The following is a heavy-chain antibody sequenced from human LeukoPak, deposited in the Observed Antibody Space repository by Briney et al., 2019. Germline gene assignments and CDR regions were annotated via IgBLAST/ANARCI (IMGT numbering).Heavy chain of an antibody. V-gene: IGHV4-34*01. CDR1: GFSFSTYN. D-gene: IGHD5-18*01. Sequence: GSLRLSCEASGFSFSTYNMNWVRQPPGKGLEWIGEINHSGSTNYNPSLKSRVTISVDTSKNQFSLKLSSVTAADTAVYYCARTTEGGYTYNYFYYYYMDVWGKGTTVTISS. CDR2: INHSGST. J-gene: IGHJ6*03. CDR3: ARTTEGGYTYNYFYYYYMDV.